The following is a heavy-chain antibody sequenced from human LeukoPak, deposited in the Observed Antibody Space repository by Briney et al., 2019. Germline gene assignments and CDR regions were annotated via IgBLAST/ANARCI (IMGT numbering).Heavy chain of an antibody. CDR3: ARVVNFYYYYMDV. D-gene: IGHD3-10*01. CDR1: GGSISSSSYY. J-gene: IGHJ6*03. Sequence: SETLSLTCTVSGGSISSSSYYWGWIRQPPGKGLEWIESISYSGSTYYNPSLKSRVTISVDTSKNQFSLKLSSATAADTAVYYCARVVNFYYYYMDVWGKGTTVTVSS. V-gene: IGHV4-39*07. CDR2: ISYSGST.